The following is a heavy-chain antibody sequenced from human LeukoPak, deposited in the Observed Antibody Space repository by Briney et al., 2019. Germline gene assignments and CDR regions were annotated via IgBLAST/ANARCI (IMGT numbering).Heavy chain of an antibody. Sequence: GGSLRLSCAASGFTFSSYGMHWVRQAPGKGLEWVAFIRYDGSNKYYADSVKGRFTISRDNSKNTLSLQMNSLRAEDTAVYYCAKDPTHYRVWDYYETIGLSYWGQGTLVTVSS. J-gene: IGHJ4*02. D-gene: IGHD3-22*01. CDR1: GFTFSSYG. V-gene: IGHV3-30*02. CDR3: AKDPTHYRVWDYYETIGLSY. CDR2: IRYDGSNK.